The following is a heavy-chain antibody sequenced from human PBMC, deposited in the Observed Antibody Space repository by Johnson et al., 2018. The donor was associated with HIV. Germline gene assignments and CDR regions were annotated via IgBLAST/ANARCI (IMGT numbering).Heavy chain of an antibody. V-gene: IGHV3-30*02. CDR3: VRDLPYGSGGFCQTDGLDI. J-gene: IGHJ3*02. CDR1: GFTFSSYG. D-gene: IGHD2-15*01. Sequence: QVQLVESGGGVVQPGGSLRLSCAASGFTFSSYGMHWVRQAPGKGLEWVAFIRYDGSSKYYADSVKGRFTIARDNSKNTLYLQMNSRRAEDTAVYYCVRDLPYGSGGFCQTDGLDIWGQGTMVTASS. CDR2: IRYDGSSK.